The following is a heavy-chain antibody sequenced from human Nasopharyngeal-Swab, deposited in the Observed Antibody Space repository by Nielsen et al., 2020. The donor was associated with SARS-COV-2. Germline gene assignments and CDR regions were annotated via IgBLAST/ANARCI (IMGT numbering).Heavy chain of an antibody. D-gene: IGHD3-9*01. CDR1: GGTFSSYA. CDR3: AGSFRKKNKTYYDILTGHYYYYGMDV. Sequence: SVKVSCKASGGTFSSYAISWVRQAPGQGLEWMGGIIPIFGTANYAQKFQGRVTITADESTSTAYMELSSLRSEDTAVYYCAGSFRKKNKTYYDILTGHYYYYGMDVWGQGATVTVSS. CDR2: IIPIFGTA. V-gene: IGHV1-69*13. J-gene: IGHJ6*02.